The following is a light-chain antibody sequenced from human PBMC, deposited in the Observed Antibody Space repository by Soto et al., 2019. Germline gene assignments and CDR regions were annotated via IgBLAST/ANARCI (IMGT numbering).Light chain of an antibody. CDR1: SSDVGGYNY. J-gene: IGLJ1*01. CDR2: DVS. Sequence: QSALTQPASVSGSPGQSITISCTGTSSDVGGYNYVSWYQQDPGKAPKLMIYDVSNRPSGVSNRFSGSKSGNTASLTISGLQAEDEADYYCSSYTSSSPDVFGTGTKLTVL. CDR3: SSYTSSSPDV. V-gene: IGLV2-14*01.